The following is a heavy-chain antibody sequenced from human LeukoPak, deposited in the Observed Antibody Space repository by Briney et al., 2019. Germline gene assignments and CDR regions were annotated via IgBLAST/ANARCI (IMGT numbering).Heavy chain of an antibody. Sequence: GGSLRLSCAASGFTFSGSAMHWVRQASGKGLEWVGRIRSKANSYATAYAASVKGRFTISRDDSKNTAYLQMNSLKTEDTAVYYCTIFFFMGDFWSGSAIDYWGQGTLVTVSS. CDR1: GFTFSGSA. J-gene: IGHJ4*02. CDR2: IRSKANSYAT. V-gene: IGHV3-73*01. D-gene: IGHD3-3*01. CDR3: TIFFFMGDFWSGSAIDY.